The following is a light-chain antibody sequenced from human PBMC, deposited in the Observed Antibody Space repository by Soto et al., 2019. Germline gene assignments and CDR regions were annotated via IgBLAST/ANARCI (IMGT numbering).Light chain of an antibody. CDR3: QQYSSWYT. V-gene: IGKV1-5*03. CDR1: QSISSW. Sequence: DIQMTQSPSTLSASVGDRVTITCRASQSISSWSAWYQQKPGKAPKFLLYKASSLESGVPSRCSGSVSGTEFTLTISSLQPADFATYYCQQYSSWYTFGQGTKLEIK. CDR2: KAS. J-gene: IGKJ2*01.